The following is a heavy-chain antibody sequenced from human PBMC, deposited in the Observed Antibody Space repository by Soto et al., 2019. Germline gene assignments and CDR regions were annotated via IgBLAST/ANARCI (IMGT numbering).Heavy chain of an antibody. CDR1: GGTFSSYA. J-gene: IGHJ4*02. V-gene: IGHV1-69*01. CDR3: ASSQGRIAAAGTGYFDY. Sequence: QVQLVQSGAEVKKPGSSVKVSCKPSGGTFSSYAISWVRQAPGQGLEWMGGIIPIFGTANYAQKFQGRVTITADESTSTAYRERSSLRSEDTAVYYCASSQGRIAAAGTGYFDYWGQRSLVTVSS. D-gene: IGHD6-13*01. CDR2: IIPIFGTA.